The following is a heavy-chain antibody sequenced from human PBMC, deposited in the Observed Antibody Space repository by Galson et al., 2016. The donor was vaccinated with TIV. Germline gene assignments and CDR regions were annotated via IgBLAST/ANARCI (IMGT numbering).Heavy chain of an antibody. J-gene: IGHJ4*02. CDR1: GDSVSSNSAA. Sequence: WAISGDSVSSNSAAWNWLGQSPSRGLEWLGRTFYRSKWYNDYAPSVKSRITINPDTSKNQFSLQPNSVTPEDTAVYYCARATPSVVGIIMTLDYWGQGTLVTVSS. CDR3: ARATPSVVGIIMTLDY. D-gene: IGHD3-16*01. V-gene: IGHV6-1*01. CDR2: TFYRSKWYN.